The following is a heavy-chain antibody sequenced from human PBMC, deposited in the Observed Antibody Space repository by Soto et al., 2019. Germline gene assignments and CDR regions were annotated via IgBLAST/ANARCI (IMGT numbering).Heavy chain of an antibody. V-gene: IGHV4-30-4*01. CDR3: ARGRYCLTGRCFPNWFDS. D-gene: IGHD2-15*01. CDR1: GDSISTVDYF. J-gene: IGHJ5*01. Sequence: QVQLLESGPGLVKPSQTLSLTCSVSGDSISTVDYFWAWVRQPPGQALEYIGYIYKSATTYYNPSFECRVALSLDTSKSQCSLNVTSLTAADTAVYFCARGRYCLTGRCFPNWFDSWGQGTLVTVSS. CDR2: IYKSATT.